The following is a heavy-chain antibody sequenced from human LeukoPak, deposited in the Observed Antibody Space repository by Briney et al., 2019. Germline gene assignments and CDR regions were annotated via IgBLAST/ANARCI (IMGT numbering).Heavy chain of an antibody. CDR1: GFTFSSYA. CDR3: AKESGSGWYGWFAP. V-gene: IGHV3-23*01. CDR2: IDASGGST. D-gene: IGHD6-19*01. Sequence: GGSLRLSCAASGFTFSSYAMTWVRQAPGKGLEWVSSIDASGGSTYYADSVKGRFTISRDNSKNTFFLQMNTLRAADTAVYYCAKESGSGWYGWFAPWGQGTLVTVSS. J-gene: IGHJ5*02.